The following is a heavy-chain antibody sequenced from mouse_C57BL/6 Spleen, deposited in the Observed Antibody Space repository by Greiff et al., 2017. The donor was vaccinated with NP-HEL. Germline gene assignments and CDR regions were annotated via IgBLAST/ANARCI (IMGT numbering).Heavy chain of an antibody. D-gene: IGHD1-1*01. CDR1: GFSLTSYG. CDR3: ARNAVVATRAMDY. CDR2: IWSGGST. V-gene: IGHV2-2*01. J-gene: IGHJ4*01. Sequence: VKLMESGPGLVQPSQSLSITCTVSGFSLTSYGVHWVRQSPGKGLEWLGVIWSGGSTDYNAAFISRLSISKDNSKSQVFFKMNSLQADDTAIYYCARNAVVATRAMDYWGQGTSVTVSS.